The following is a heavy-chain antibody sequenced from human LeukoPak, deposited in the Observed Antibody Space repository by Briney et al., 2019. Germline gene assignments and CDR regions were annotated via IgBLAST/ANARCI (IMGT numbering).Heavy chain of an antibody. CDR2: IYTSGST. J-gene: IGHJ4*02. CDR1: GGSISSSSYY. V-gene: IGHV4-61*02. CDR3: AGTCSRSYCSSTS. D-gene: IGHD2-2*01. Sequence: PSETLSLTCTVSGGSISSSSYYWSWIRQPAGKGLEWIGRIYTSGSTNYNPSLKSRVTMSVDTSKNQFSLKLSSVTAADTAVYYCAGTCSRSYCSSTSWGQGTLVTVSS.